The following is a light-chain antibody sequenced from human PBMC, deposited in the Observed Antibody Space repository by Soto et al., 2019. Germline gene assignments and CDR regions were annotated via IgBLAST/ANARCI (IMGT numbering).Light chain of an antibody. CDR1: SDDVGGYNY. CDR3: SSYTSTTTLAV. J-gene: IGLJ1*01. CDR2: QVS. Sequence: QSALTQPASVSGSPGQSITISCTGTSDDVGGYNYVSWYQQHPGKAPKLMIYQVSSRPSGVSDRFSGPKSGNTASLTISGLQTEDEADYYCSSYTSTTTLAVFGTGTKVTVL. V-gene: IGLV2-14*01.